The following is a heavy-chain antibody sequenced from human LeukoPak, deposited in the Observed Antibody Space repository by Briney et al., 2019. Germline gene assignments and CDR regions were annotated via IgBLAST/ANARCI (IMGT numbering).Heavy chain of an antibody. D-gene: IGHD2/OR15-2a*01. Sequence: PGGSLRLSCAASGFIFTSYPMNWVRQAPGKGLEWVSHINTGGSTKYYVDSVRGRFTVSRDNAKNLLFLQMNSLRAEDTAVYYCARDTVNSPFVISLDYWGQGALVTVSS. CDR2: INTGGSTK. J-gene: IGHJ4*02. CDR3: ARDTVNSPFVISLDY. V-gene: IGHV3-48*03. CDR1: GFIFTSYP.